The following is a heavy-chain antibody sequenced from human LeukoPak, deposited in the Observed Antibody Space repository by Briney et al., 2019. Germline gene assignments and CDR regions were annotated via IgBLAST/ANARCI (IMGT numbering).Heavy chain of an antibody. D-gene: IGHD5-18*01. CDR2: INTSGST. CDR3: ARSRGTALITRFDY. Sequence: PSETLSLTCTVSGGSISNYYWSWIRQPAGKGLEWIGRINTSGSTNYNPSPESRVFMSVDTSKSQFSLKLNSVTAADTAVYFCARSRGTALITRFDYWGQGTLVTVSS. J-gene: IGHJ4*02. V-gene: IGHV4-4*07. CDR1: GGSISNYY.